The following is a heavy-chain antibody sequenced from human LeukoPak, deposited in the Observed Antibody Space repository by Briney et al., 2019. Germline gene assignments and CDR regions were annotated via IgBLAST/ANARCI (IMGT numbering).Heavy chain of an antibody. J-gene: IGHJ1*01. D-gene: IGHD2-2*01. CDR1: RFTFSNAW. CDR3: TTEYCSSTSCHEYFQH. CDR2: IKSKTDGGTT. Sequence: GGSLRLSCAASRFTFSNAWMSWVRQAPGKGLEWVGRIKSKTDGGTTDYAAPVKGRFTISRDDSKNTLYLQMNSLKTEDTAVYYCTTEYCSSTSCHEYFQHWGQGTLVTVSS. V-gene: IGHV3-15*01.